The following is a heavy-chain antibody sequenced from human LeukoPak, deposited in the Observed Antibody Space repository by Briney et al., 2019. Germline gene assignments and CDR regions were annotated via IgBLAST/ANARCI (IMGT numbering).Heavy chain of an antibody. CDR1: GGSISSYY. CDR3: ARVGRKGVVVAATRFYYYYMDV. V-gene: IGHV4-59*01. CDR2: TYYSGST. D-gene: IGHD2-15*01. J-gene: IGHJ6*03. Sequence: SETLSLTCTVSGGSISSYYWSWIRQPPGKGLEWIGYTYYSGSTNYNPSLKSRVTISVDTSKNQFSLKLSSVTAADTAVYYCARVGRKGVVVAATRFYYYYMDVWGKGTTVTISS.